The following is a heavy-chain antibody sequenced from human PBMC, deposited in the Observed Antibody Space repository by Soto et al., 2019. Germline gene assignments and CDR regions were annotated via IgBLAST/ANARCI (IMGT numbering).Heavy chain of an antibody. V-gene: IGHV4-61*01. CDR2: VYYSGTT. CDR3: ARTTAVPNTLRSRYFFDY. Sequence: LSLTCSVSGGSVSDKTYYWSWIRQPPGKRLEWIGYVYYSGTTNYNPSLKSRVTISVDLSKNRFSLRLSSVTTADTALYYCARTTAVPNTLRSRYFFDYWGQGTLVTVS. CDR1: GGSVSDKTYY. J-gene: IGHJ4*02. D-gene: IGHD4-17*01.